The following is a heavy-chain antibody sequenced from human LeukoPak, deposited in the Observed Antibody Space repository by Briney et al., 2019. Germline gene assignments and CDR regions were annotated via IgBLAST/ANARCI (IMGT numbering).Heavy chain of an antibody. D-gene: IGHD2-15*01. J-gene: IGHJ4*02. V-gene: IGHV4-34*01. Sequence: PSETLSLTCAVYGGSFSGYYWSWIRQPPGKGLEWIGEINHSGSTNYNPSLKSRVSISVDTSKNQFSLKLSSVTAADTAVYYCARGLGSWIVVVVAATRGTYFDYWGQGTLVTVSS. CDR3: ARGLGSWIVVVVAATRGTYFDY. CDR1: GGSFSGYY. CDR2: INHSGST.